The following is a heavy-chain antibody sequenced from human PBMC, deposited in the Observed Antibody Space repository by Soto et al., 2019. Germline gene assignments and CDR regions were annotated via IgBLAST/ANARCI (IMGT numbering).Heavy chain of an antibody. V-gene: IGHV1-18*01. CDR2: ISAYNGNT. Sequence: GASVKVSCKASGYTFTSYGISWVRQAPGQGLEWMGWISAYNGNTNYAQKLQGRVTMTRNTSISTAYMELSSLRSEDTAVYYCARAPALMCMDVWGKGTTVTVSS. CDR1: GYTFTSYG. J-gene: IGHJ6*03. D-gene: IGHD3-10*02. CDR3: ARAPALMCMDV.